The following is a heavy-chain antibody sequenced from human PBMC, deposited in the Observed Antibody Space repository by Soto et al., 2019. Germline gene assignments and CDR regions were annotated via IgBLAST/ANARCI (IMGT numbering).Heavy chain of an antibody. CDR3: ARSQEVVVVPAAPIDY. D-gene: IGHD2-15*01. CDR1: GYTFSNYY. CDR2: INPSGGGT. J-gene: IGHJ4*02. V-gene: IGHV1-46*01. Sequence: ASVKVSCKTSGYTFSNYYINWVRQAPGQGLEWMGRINPSGGGTSYAQNFQGRVTMTRVTSTSTVYMDLSSLRSEDTAVYYCARSQEVVVVPAAPIDYWGQGTLVTVSS.